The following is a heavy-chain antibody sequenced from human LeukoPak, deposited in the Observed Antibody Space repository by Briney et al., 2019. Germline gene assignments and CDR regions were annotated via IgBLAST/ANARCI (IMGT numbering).Heavy chain of an antibody. J-gene: IGHJ4*02. D-gene: IGHD6-19*01. Sequence: PGGSLRLSCAASGFIFSSYGIHWVRQAPGKGLEWVACIRYDGSNKYYADSVKGRFTISRDNSKNTLYLQMNSLRDDDTAVHHCAKDRGHYIAVGLDYWGQGTLVTVSS. CDR2: IRYDGSNK. V-gene: IGHV3-30*02. CDR1: GFIFSSYG. CDR3: AKDRGHYIAVGLDY.